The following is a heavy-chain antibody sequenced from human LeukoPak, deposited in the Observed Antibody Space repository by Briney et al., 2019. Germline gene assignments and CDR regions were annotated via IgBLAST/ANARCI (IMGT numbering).Heavy chain of an antibody. J-gene: IGHJ4*02. D-gene: IGHD6-19*01. V-gene: IGHV3-23*01. CDR2: VRDSGGAS. CDR3: ARNVGWYSHDS. Sequence: GGSLSLSCAASAFSINYYAMNWVRQAPGKGLEWVSGVRDSGGASEYADSVKGRFTISRDRATNTLWLHMNSLRAEDTAVYYCARNVGWYSHDSWGQGTLVTVSS. CDR1: AFSINYYA.